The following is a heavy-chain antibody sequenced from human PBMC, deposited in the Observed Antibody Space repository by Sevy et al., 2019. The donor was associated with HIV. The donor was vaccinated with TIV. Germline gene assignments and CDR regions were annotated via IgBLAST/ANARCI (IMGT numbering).Heavy chain of an antibody. D-gene: IGHD7-27*01. CDR2: IKTKASGETT. Sequence: GGCLRLSCEASGFTFSDAWMNWVRQAPGKGLEWVGRIKTKASGETTDYAAPVKGRFTISRDDSKNTLFLQMNSVIIADTAVYFCTTDGLELGYYCFDYWSQGTLVTVSS. J-gene: IGHJ4*02. CDR3: TTDGLELGYYCFDY. V-gene: IGHV3-15*07. CDR1: GFTFSDAW.